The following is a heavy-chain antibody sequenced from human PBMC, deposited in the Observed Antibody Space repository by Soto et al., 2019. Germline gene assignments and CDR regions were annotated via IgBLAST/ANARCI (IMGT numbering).Heavy chain of an antibody. CDR3: ANEGSFDSSGFYGYYHN. J-gene: IGHJ4*02. CDR1: GFTFSSYT. V-gene: IGHV3-23*01. CDR2: ISGSGGST. D-gene: IGHD3-22*01. Sequence: EVQLLESGGGLVQPGGSLRLSCTASGFTFSSYTMSWVRQAPGQGLEWVSAISGSGGSTFYSDSVKGRFAISRDYSKNTLFLTMNSLRAEDAAVYYCANEGSFDSSGFYGYYHNWGQGTLVTVSS.